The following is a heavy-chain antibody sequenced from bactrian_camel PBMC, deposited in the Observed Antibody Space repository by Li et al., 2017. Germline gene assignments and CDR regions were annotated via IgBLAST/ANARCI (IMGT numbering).Heavy chain of an antibody. CDR3: AAGTRIIVGDYCDDITT. CDR2: IRRDGDE. J-gene: IGHJ6*01. CDR1: GDTIGRYC. Sequence: HVQLVESGGGSVQVGGSLTLSCVASGDTIGRYCMGWFRQAPGKAREGIAGIRRDGDEYYAGSVKGRFTISQDNAKNIIYLQMSSLTPDDTAMYYCAAGTRIIVGDYCDDITTWGQGTQVTVS. D-gene: IGHD3*01. V-gene: IGHV3S55*01.